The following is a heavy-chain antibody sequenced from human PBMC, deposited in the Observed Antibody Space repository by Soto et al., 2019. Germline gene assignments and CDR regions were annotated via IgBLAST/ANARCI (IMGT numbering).Heavy chain of an antibody. D-gene: IGHD4-4*01. Sequence: SETLSLTCTVSGDSISSDYWSWIRQPPGKGLEWIGYIYYSGTTNYNPSLKSRVTISVDTSKNQFSLGLSSVTAADSAVYYCARLGNYPRYFDYWGQGTLVTVS. V-gene: IGHV4-59*08. CDR2: IYYSGTT. CDR3: ARLGNYPRYFDY. J-gene: IGHJ4*02. CDR1: GDSISSDY.